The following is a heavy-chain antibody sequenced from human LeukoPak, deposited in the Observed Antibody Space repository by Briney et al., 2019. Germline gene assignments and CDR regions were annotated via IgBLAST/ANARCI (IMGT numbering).Heavy chain of an antibody. CDR2: INPHSGGT. Sequence: ASVKVSCKASGYIFTDYYMRWVRQAPGQGLEWMGWINPHSGGTKYAQKFQGRVTMTRDTSITTAYMEVSRLRSDDTAVYYCAREGPGSSGWFFDYWGQGTLVSVSS. CDR1: GYIFTDYY. V-gene: IGHV1-2*02. CDR3: AREGPGSSGWFFDY. D-gene: IGHD6-19*01. J-gene: IGHJ4*02.